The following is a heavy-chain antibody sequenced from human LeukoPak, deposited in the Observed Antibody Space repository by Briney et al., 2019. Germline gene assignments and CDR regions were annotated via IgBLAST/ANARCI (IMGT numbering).Heavy chain of an antibody. V-gene: IGHV4-39*07. CDR1: ADSISSSNHY. CDR3: ARIFASIAGQYYFDY. D-gene: IGHD6-13*01. Sequence: SETLSLTCTVSADSISSSNHYWAWIRQPPRKGLEWIGSFYYSGNTYYSPSLNSRVTISVDTSKNQFSLKLSSVTAADTAVYSCARIFASIAGQYYFDYWGQGTLVTVSS. J-gene: IGHJ4*02. CDR2: FYYSGNT.